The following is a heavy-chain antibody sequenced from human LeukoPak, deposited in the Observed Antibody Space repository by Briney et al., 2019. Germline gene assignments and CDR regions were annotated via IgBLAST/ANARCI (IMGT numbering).Heavy chain of an antibody. CDR3: ARRKRDGSYYYMDV. V-gene: IGHV1-18*01. D-gene: IGHD3-10*01. CDR1: GGTFSSYA. CDR2: ISAYNGNT. J-gene: IGHJ6*03. Sequence: ASVKVSCKASGGTFSSYAISWVRQAPGQGLEWMGWISAYNGNTNYAQNLQGRVTMTTDTSTSTAYMELRSLRSDDTAVYYCARRKRDGSYYYMDVWGKGTTVTISS.